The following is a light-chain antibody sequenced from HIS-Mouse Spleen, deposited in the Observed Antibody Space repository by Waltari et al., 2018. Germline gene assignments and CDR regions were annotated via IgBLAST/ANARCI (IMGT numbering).Light chain of an antibody. CDR2: KDS. J-gene: IGLJ2*01. V-gene: IGLV3-27*01. CDR3: YSAADNSGV. CDR1: VLAKKY. Sequence: SYELTQPSSVSVSPGQTARITCSGYVLAKKYARWFQKKPGQAPVLVIYKDSERPSGIPERFSGSSSGTTVTLTISGAQVEDEADYYCYSAADNSGVFGGGTKLTVL.